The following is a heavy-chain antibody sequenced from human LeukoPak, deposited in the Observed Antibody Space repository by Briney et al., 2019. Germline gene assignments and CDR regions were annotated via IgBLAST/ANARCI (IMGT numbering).Heavy chain of an antibody. CDR1: GYTFTSYG. CDR2: ISAYNGNT. CDR3: ARAGEVLLWFGELSPRGTAHYGMDV. D-gene: IGHD3-10*01. V-gene: IGHV1-18*01. J-gene: IGHJ6*02. Sequence: ASVTVSCKASGYTFTSYGISWVRQAPGQGLECMGWISAYNGNTNYAQKLQGRVTMTTDTSTSTDYMELRSLRSNDTDVYYCARAGEVLLWFGELSPRGTAHYGMDVWGQGTTVTVSS.